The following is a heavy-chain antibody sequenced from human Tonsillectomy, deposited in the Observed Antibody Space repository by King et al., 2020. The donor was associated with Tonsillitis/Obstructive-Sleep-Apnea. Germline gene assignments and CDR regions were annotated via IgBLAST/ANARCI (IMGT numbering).Heavy chain of an antibody. CDR1: GYTFTSYY. J-gene: IGHJ6*03. Sequence: VQLVESGAEVKKPGASVKVSCKASGYTFTSYYMHLVRQAPGQGLEWMGIINPSGGSTSYAQKFQGRVTMTRDTSTNTVYMELSSLRFEDTAVYYCAGDGNVVVVVAATLSHYYYMDVWGKGTTVTVSS. CDR2: INPSGGST. CDR3: AGDGNVVVVVAATLSHYYYMDV. D-gene: IGHD2-15*01. V-gene: IGHV1-46*01.